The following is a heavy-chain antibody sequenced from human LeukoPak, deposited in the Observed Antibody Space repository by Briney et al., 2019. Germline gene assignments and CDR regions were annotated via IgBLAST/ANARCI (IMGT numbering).Heavy chain of an antibody. CDR1: GGSFSGYY. CDR2: INHSGST. V-gene: IGHV4-34*01. CDR3: ARVIRGYCSGGSCYGFDY. J-gene: IGHJ4*02. Sequence: SETLSLTCAVYGGSFSGYYWSWIRQPPGKGLKWIGEINHSGSTNYNPSLKSRVTISVDTSKNQFSLKLSSVTAADTAVYYCARVIRGYCSGGSCYGFDYWGQGTLVTVSS. D-gene: IGHD2-15*01.